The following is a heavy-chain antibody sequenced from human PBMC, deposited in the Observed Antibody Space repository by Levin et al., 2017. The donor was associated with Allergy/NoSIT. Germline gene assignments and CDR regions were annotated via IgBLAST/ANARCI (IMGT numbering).Heavy chain of an antibody. CDR1: GFTFSSYG. CDR3: ATNVGVRYGPSDDWYFDL. Sequence: GGSLRLSCAASGFTFSSYGMHWVRQAPGKGLEWVAVISYDGSNKYYADSVKGRFTISRDNSKNTLYLQMNSLRAEDTAVYYCATNVGVRYGPSDDWYFDLWGRGTLVTVSS. J-gene: IGHJ2*01. D-gene: IGHD3-16*01. CDR2: ISYDGSNK. V-gene: IGHV3-30*03.